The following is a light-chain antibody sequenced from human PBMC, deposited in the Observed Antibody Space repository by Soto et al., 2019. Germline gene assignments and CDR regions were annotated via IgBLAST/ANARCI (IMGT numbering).Light chain of an antibody. J-gene: IGKJ4*01. CDR1: ESVYSN. V-gene: IGKV3-15*01. CDR3: QQYAKWPLT. Sequence: EIVMTQSPATLSVSQGERATLSCRASESVYSNLAWYQQKPGQAPTLLIFAASTRATGIPARFSGSGSGTEFTITISSLQSEDFAVYYCQQYAKWPLTFGGGTKVEIK. CDR2: AAS.